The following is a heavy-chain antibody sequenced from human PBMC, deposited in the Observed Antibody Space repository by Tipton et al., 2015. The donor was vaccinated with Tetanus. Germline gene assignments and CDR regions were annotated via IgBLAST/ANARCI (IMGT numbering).Heavy chain of an antibody. Sequence: TLSLTCTVSGGSMSSNYWSWIRQPPGKGPEWLGHIDYSGNTNYNSSLKGRATISLNTPKNQFSLKLTSVTAEDTAVYYCRLNTTDWQTGTFSDVWGRGTRVSVS. CDR2: IDYSGNT. D-gene: IGHD1-1*01. V-gene: IGHV4-59*08. CDR1: GGSMSSNY. CDR3: RLNTTDWQTGTFSDV. J-gene: IGHJ2*01.